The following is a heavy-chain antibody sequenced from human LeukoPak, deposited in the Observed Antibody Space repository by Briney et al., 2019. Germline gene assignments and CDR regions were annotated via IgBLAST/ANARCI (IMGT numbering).Heavy chain of an antibody. CDR3: VRESTSYYGMDV. CDR1: GFTFSSYG. CDR2: ISYDGSNK. D-gene: IGHD1-14*01. J-gene: IGHJ6*02. Sequence: QPGRSLRLSCAASGFTFSSYGMHWVRQAPGKGLEWVAVISYDGSNKYYADSVKGRFTISRDNAKNSLYLQMNSLRAEDTAVYYCVRESTSYYGMDVWGQGTTVTVSS. V-gene: IGHV3-30*03.